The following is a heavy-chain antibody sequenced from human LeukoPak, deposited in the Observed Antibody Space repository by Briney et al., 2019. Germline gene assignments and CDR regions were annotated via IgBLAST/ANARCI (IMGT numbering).Heavy chain of an antibody. Sequence: PGRSLRLSCAASGFTFDDYAMHWVRQAPGKGLEWVSGISWNSGSIGYADSVKGRFTISRDNAKNSLYLQMNSLRAEDTALYYYAKDRGSGCFDYWGQGTLVTVSS. V-gene: IGHV3-9*01. J-gene: IGHJ4*02. D-gene: IGHD3-10*01. CDR1: GFTFDDYA. CDR2: ISWNSGSI. CDR3: AKDRGSGCFDY.